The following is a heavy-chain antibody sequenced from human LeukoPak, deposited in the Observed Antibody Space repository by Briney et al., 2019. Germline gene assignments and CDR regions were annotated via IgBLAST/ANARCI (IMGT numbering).Heavy chain of an antibody. Sequence: PGGSLRLSCAASGFTVSSNYMSWVRQAPGKGLEWVSVIYSGGSTYYADSVKGRFTISRHNSKNTLYLQMNTLRAEDTAVYYCARSDGIATAGPFDYWGQGTLVTVS. D-gene: IGHD6-13*01. CDR2: IYSGGST. J-gene: IGHJ4*02. V-gene: IGHV3-53*01. CDR3: ARSDGIATAGPFDY. CDR1: GFTVSSNY.